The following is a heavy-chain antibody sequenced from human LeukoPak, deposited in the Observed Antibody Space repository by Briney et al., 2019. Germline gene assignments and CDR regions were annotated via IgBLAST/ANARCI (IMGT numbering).Heavy chain of an antibody. CDR3: AKDRTVGASYWYFDL. CDR1: GFTFSSYA. J-gene: IGHJ2*01. V-gene: IGHV3-23*01. CDR2: ISSSGSGDNT. D-gene: IGHD1-26*01. Sequence: GGSLRLSCAASGFTFSSYAMHWARQAPGKGLEWVSGISSSGSGDNTYYADSVKGRFTISRDSSKNTLFLHMNTLRAEDTAIYYCAKDRTVGASYWYFDLWGRGTLVTVSS.